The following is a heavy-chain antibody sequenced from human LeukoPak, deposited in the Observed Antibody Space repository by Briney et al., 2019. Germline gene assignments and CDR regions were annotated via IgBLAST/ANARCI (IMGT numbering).Heavy chain of an antibody. CDR2: IDSSGYTI. CDR1: RFIFSSYE. Sequence: HTGGSLRLSCAASRFIFSSYEMNWVRQAPGKGLEWISYIDSSGYTIYYADSVKGRFTISRDNAKNSLYLEMNSLRAEDTAVYYCARPYHYGSGSPLYWYFDLWGRGTLVTVSS. V-gene: IGHV3-48*03. CDR3: ARPYHYGSGSPLYWYFDL. D-gene: IGHD3-10*01. J-gene: IGHJ2*01.